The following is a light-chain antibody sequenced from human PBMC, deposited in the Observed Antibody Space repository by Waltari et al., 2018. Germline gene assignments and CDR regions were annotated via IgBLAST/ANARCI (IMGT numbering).Light chain of an antibody. J-gene: IGKJ1*01. CDR2: AAS. Sequence: DIQMTQSPSSLSASVGDRVTITCRASQGVSNYLAWYQQKLGKVPKLLIYAASTLQSGVPSRFSGSGSGTDFTLTISSLQPEDVATYYCQKYNSAPQTFDQGTKVEIK. V-gene: IGKV1-27*01. CDR3: QKYNSAPQT. CDR1: QGVSNY.